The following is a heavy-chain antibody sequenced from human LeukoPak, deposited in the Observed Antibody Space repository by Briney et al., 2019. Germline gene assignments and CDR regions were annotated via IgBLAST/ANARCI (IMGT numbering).Heavy chain of an antibody. J-gene: IGHJ3*02. D-gene: IGHD2/OR15-2a*01. CDR1: GDSISRYY. Sequence: SETLSLTCTVSGDSISRYYWNWIRQPPGRGLGCIGYIYYSGSTYYNPSLKSRVTISVDTSKNQFSLKLSSVTAADTAVYYCARQPRQNKGYAFDIWGLGTMVTVSS. CDR3: ARQPRQNKGYAFDI. V-gene: IGHV4-59*08. CDR2: IYYSGST.